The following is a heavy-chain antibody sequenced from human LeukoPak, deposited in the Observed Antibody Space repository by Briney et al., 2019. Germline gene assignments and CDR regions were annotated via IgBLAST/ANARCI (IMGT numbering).Heavy chain of an antibody. V-gene: IGHV3-30-3*01. D-gene: IGHD2-2*01. Sequence: GRSLRLSCAASGFTFRSYAIHWVRQAPGKGLEWVAVIPFDATNNYYADSVKGRFTISGDISKHTLFLQMDSLGAEDTAVYYCARGIVIPAAIRGYYYYCGMDVWGQGTTVTVSS. CDR3: ARGIVIPAAIRGYYYYCGMDV. J-gene: IGHJ6*02. CDR2: IPFDATNN. CDR1: GFTFRSYA.